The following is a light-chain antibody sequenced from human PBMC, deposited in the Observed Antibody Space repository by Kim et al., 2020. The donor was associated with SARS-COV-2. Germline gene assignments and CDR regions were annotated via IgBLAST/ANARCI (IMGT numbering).Light chain of an antibody. V-gene: IGLV3-1*01. CDR1: NLGDKY. Sequence: SGSPGQTAGITGSGDNLGDKYACWYQQKSGQSPVLVIYQDSKRPSGIPGRFSGSNSGSAATLTISGTQSMDEADYYCQAWDSSTVVFGGGTQLTVL. CDR3: QAWDSSTVV. CDR2: QDS. J-gene: IGLJ2*01.